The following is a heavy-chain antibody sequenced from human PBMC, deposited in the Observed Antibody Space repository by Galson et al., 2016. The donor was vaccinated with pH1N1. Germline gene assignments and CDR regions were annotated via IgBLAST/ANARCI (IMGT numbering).Heavy chain of an antibody. V-gene: IGHV6-1*01. CDR1: GDSVSSSSAA. CDR2: TYYRSKWYN. D-gene: IGHD6-6*01. CDR3: ARGHYSSSFYWFDP. J-gene: IGHJ5*02. Sequence: CAISGDSVSSSSAAWNWIRQSPSRGLEWLGRTYYRSKWYNDYAVSVKSRITINPDTSKNQFSLQLNSVTPEDTAVYYCARGHYSSSFYWFDPWGQGTLVTVSS.